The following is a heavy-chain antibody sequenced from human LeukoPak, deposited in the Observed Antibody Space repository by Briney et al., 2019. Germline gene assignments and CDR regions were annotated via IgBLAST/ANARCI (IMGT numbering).Heavy chain of an antibody. CDR3: ARGRSYYDFWSGYYAPPYFDY. V-gene: IGHV4-34*01. Sequence: SETLSLTCAVYGGSFSGYYWSWIRQPPGKGLEWIGEINHSGSTNYNPSLKSRVTISVDTSKNQFSLKLSSVTAADTAVYYCARGRSYYDFWSGYYAPPYFDYWGQGTLVTVSS. CDR1: GGSFSGYY. J-gene: IGHJ4*02. CDR2: INHSGST. D-gene: IGHD3-3*01.